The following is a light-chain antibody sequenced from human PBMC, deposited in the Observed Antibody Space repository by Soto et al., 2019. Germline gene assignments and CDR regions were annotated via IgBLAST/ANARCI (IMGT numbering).Light chain of an antibody. Sequence: EIVMTQSPATLSVSPGERATLSCRASQSVSSNLAWYQQKPGQAPRLLIYDASNRATGIPARFSGSGSGTDFTLTISSLEPEDFAVYYCQQRSNWRTFGQGTRLEI. CDR2: DAS. CDR1: QSVSSN. V-gene: IGKV3-11*01. J-gene: IGKJ5*01. CDR3: QQRSNWRT.